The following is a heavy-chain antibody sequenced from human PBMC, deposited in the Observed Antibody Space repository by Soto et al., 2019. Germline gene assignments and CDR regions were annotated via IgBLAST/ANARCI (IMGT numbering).Heavy chain of an antibody. CDR1: GFTFVDYA. Sequence: GSLRLSCTASGFTFVDYAMIFFRHSPCKWLEWVGFIRSKAYGGTTEYAASVKGRFTISRDDSKSIAYLQMNSLKTEDTAVYYCTRDIVVVPAAIGGGYYYYGMDVWGQGTTVTVSS. J-gene: IGHJ6*02. V-gene: IGHV3-49*03. CDR2: IRSKAYGGTT. D-gene: IGHD2-2*01. CDR3: TRDIVVVPAAIGGGYYYYGMDV.